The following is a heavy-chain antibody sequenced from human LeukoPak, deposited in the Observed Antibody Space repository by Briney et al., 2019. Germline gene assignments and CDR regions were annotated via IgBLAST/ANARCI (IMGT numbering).Heavy chain of an antibody. CDR2: IIPIFGTA. J-gene: IGHJ4*02. V-gene: IGHV1-69*05. CDR3: ARVHYGSAEFDY. D-gene: IGHD3-10*01. Sequence: SVKVSCKASGGTFSSYAISWVRQAPGQGLEWMGRIIPIFGTANYAQKFQGRVTITTDESTSTAYMELSSLRSEDTAVYYYARVHYGSAEFDYWGQGTLVTVSS. CDR1: GGTFSSYA.